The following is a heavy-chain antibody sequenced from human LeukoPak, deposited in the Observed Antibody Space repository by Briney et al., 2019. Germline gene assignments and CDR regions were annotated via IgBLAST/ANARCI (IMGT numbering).Heavy chain of an antibody. V-gene: IGHV3-23*01. Sequence: GGSLRLSCAASGFTFSSYAMSWVRQAPGKGLEWVSAISGSGGSTYYADSVKGRFTISRDNSKNTPYLQMNSLRAEDTAVYYCAKAAELLGVIGYFDYWGQGTLVTVSS. CDR1: GFTFSSYA. CDR2: ISGSGGST. CDR3: AKAAELLGVIGYFDY. J-gene: IGHJ4*02. D-gene: IGHD1-26*01.